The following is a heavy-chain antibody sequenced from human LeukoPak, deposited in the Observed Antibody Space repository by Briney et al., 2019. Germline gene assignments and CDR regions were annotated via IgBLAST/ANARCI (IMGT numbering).Heavy chain of an antibody. D-gene: IGHD3-22*01. CDR1: GNYW. Sequence: GGSLRLSCAASGNYWMHWVRQVPGKGLVWVSHINSDGSWTSYADSVKGRFTISRDNSKNTLYLQMNSLRAEDTAVYYCARDNGAPYYYDSSGYYYFDYWGQGTLVTVSS. CDR2: INSDGSWT. J-gene: IGHJ4*02. CDR3: ARDNGAPYYYDSSGYYYFDY. V-gene: IGHV3-74*01.